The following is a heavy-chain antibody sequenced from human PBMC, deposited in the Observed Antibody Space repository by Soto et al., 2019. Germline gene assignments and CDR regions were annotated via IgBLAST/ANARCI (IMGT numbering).Heavy chain of an antibody. CDR1: GGSISNHY. J-gene: IGHJ4*02. V-gene: IGHV4-59*11. CDR2: IYYNGNT. CDR3: TRANWYSEY. Sequence: QVQLQESGPGLVKPSETLSLTCTVSGGSISNHYWSWIRQPPGKGLEWIGYIYYNGNTNYNPSLKRRVTMSVGTSKNQISLKLSSVTAADTAVYYCTRANWYSEYWGQGTLVTVS. D-gene: IGHD7-27*01.